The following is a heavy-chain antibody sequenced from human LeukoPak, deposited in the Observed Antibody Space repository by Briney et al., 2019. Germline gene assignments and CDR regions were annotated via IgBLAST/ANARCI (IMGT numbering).Heavy chain of an antibody. D-gene: IGHD1-26*01. V-gene: IGHV3-53*05. CDR3: AKGGYYFDY. Sequence: GGSLRLSCAASGFTASNKYMTWVRQAPGKGLEWVSLIYSDGRTYYADSVKGRCTISRDNSKNTLYLQMNSLRAEDTAVYYCAKGGYYFDYWGQGTLVTVPS. CDR1: GFTASNKY. CDR2: IYSDGRT. J-gene: IGHJ4*02.